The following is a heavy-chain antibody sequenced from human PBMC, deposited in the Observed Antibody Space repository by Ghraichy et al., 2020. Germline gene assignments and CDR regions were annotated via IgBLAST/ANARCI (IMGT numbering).Heavy chain of an antibody. CDR2: IKQDGSEK. V-gene: IGHV3-7*03. CDR3: ARDYCGGDCHLFYYFDY. J-gene: IGHJ4*02. CDR1: GFTFSSYW. Sequence: GGSLRLSCAASGFTFSSYWMSWVRQAPGKGLEWVANIKQDGSEKYYVDSVKGRFTISRDNAKNSLYLQMNSLRAEDTAVYYCARDYCGGDCHLFYYFDYWGQGTLVTVSS. D-gene: IGHD2-21*02.